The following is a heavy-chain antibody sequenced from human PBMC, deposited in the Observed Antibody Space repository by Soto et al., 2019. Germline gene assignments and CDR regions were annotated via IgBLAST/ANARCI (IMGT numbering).Heavy chain of an antibody. V-gene: IGHV3-15*01. CDR3: TTKRWQRGAFDI. CDR2: IKSKTDGGTT. D-gene: IGHD4-17*01. Sequence: EVQLVESGGGLVKPGGSLRLSCAASGFTFSNAWMSWVRQAPGKGLEWVGRIKSKTDGGTTDYAAPVKGRFTISRDDSKNTLYLQMNSLKTEDTAVYYCTTKRWQRGAFDIWGQGTMVTVSS. CDR1: GFTFSNAW. J-gene: IGHJ3*02.